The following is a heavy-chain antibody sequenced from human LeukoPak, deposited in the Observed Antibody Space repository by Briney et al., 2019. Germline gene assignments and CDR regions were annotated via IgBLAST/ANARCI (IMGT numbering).Heavy chain of an antibody. V-gene: IGHV5-51*01. J-gene: IGHJ2*01. CDR1: GYTFTNYW. D-gene: IGHD2-15*01. CDR3: ARRDGGANYWYFDV. Sequence: GASLKISCRGSGYTFTNYWIGWVRQMPGEVLEWMGIIFPGDSDTRYSPSFEGQVTISADKSITTAYLQWSSLKASDTATYYCARRDGGANYWYFDVWGRGTLVTVSS. CDR2: IFPGDSDT.